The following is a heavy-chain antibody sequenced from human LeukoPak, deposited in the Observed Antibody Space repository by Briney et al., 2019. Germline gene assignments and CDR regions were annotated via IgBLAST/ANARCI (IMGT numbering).Heavy chain of an antibody. CDR1: GLTFSSYA. V-gene: IGHV3-23*01. CDR2: ISGTGGAT. Sequence: GGSLRLSCAASGLTFSSYAMSWVRQAPGKGLEWVSAISGTGGATYYADSVKGRFTISRDNSKNTLYLQMNSLRAEDTAVYYCAKDRDGYKGSWGQGTLVTVSS. J-gene: IGHJ5*02. D-gene: IGHD5-24*01. CDR3: AKDRDGYKGS.